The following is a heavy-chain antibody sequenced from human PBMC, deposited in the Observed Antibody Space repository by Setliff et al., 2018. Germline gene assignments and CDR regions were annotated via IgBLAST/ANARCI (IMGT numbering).Heavy chain of an antibody. J-gene: IGHJ4*02. CDR3: ARLSGYYFDY. CDR1: GASISSSRDY. V-gene: IGHV4-39*01. CDR2: IYYSGST. Sequence: PSETLSLTCTVSGASISSSRDYWGWIRQPPGKGLEWIGSIYYSGSTYYNPSLKSRVTISVDTSKNQFSLKLSSVTAADTAVFYCARLSGYYFDYWGQGTLVPVSS. D-gene: IGHD3-22*01.